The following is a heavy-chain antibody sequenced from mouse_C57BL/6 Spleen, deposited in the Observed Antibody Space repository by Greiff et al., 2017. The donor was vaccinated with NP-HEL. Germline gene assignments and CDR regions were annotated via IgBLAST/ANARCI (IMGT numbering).Heavy chain of an antibody. CDR2: IYPGDGDT. D-gene: IGHD1-1*01. CDR1: GYAFSSSW. Sequence: QVQLQQPGPELVKPGASVKISCKASGYAFSSSWMNWVKQRPGKGLEWIGRIYPGDGDTNYNGKFKGKATLTADKSSSTAYMQLSSLTSEDSAVYFCARRGITTVNYAMDYWGQGTSVTVSS. J-gene: IGHJ4*01. V-gene: IGHV1-82*01. CDR3: ARRGITTVNYAMDY.